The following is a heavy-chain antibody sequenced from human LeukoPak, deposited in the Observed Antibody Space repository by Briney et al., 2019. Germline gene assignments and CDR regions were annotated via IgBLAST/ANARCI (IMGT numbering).Heavy chain of an antibody. V-gene: IGHV3-23*01. D-gene: IGHD6-13*01. CDR1: GFTFNQHG. CDR3: ARERGSTNSYPLPIDY. J-gene: IGHJ4*02. Sequence: GSLGPSCEGSGFTFNQHGMDLVRQVSGKGLEWVSRILSGGGATYYADSVKGRFTISRDNSKNTVYLQMTSLTAEDTAVYYCARERGSTNSYPLPIDYWGQGTLVAVSS. CDR2: ILSGGGAT.